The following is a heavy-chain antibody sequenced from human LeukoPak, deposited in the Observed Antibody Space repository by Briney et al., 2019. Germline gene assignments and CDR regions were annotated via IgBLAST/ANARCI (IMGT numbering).Heavy chain of an antibody. J-gene: IGHJ6*03. Sequence: KPSETLSLTCTVSGYSISSGYYWGWIRQPPGKGLEWIGSIYHSGSTYYNPSLKSRVTISVDTSKNQFSLKLSSVTAADTAVYYCARADYSSTWSHDYYYMDVWGKGTTVTVSS. CDR2: IYHSGST. V-gene: IGHV4-38-2*02. CDR1: GYSISSGYY. D-gene: IGHD6-13*01. CDR3: ARADYSSTWSHDYYYMDV.